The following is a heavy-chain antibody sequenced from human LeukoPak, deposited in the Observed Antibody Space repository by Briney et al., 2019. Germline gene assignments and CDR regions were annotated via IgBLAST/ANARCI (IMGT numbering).Heavy chain of an antibody. CDR2: ISSSGSTI. CDR3: ARATLGWLQSHPPHY. V-gene: IGHV3-48*03. Sequence: GGSLRLSCAASGFTFSSYEMNWVRQAPGKGLEWVSYISSSGSTIYYADSVKGRFTISRDNAKNSLYLQMNSLRAEDTAVYYCARATLGWLQSHPPHYWGQGTLVTVSS. CDR1: GFTFSSYE. D-gene: IGHD5-24*01. J-gene: IGHJ4*02.